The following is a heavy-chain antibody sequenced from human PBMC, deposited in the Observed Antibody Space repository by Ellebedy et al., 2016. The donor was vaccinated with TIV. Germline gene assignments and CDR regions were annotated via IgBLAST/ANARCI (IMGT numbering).Heavy chain of an antibody. V-gene: IGHV4-59*08. CDR2: VDYTGNI. Sequence: SETLSLTCSVSGCSITSYYWSWIRQPPGKGLEWIGYVDYTGNINYKSSLESRVAISVDTSKNQFSLKLNSMTAADTAIYYCARHKQRTPNWYFDLWGRGTLVTVSS. J-gene: IGHJ2*01. D-gene: IGHD6-25*01. CDR3: ARHKQRTPNWYFDL. CDR1: GCSITSYY.